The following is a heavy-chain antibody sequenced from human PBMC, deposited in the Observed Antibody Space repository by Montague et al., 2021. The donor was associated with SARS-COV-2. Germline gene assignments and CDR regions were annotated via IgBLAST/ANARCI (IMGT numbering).Heavy chain of an antibody. CDR1: GGSISSSSYY. V-gene: IGHV4-39*01. Sequence: SETLSLTCTVSGGSISSSSYYWGWIRQPPGKGLEWIGSIYYSGSTYYNPSLKSRVTISVDTSKNQFSLKLSSVTAADTSVYSCARGVTMIIVVMRYNWFDPWGQGTLVTVSS. CDR2: IYYSGST. D-gene: IGHD3-22*01. CDR3: ARGVTMIIVVMRYNWFDP. J-gene: IGHJ5*02.